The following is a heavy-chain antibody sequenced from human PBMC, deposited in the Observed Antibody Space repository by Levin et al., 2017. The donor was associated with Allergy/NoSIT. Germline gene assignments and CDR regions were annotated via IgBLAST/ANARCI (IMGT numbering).Heavy chain of an antibody. Sequence: GGSLRLSCAASGFTFRNYAMTWVRQAPGKGLEWVSAISGNSDTTYYADSVKGRFTMSRDNSENTLYLHMYSLRAEDTAVYYCAKGPHDRGYWYFDLWGRGTLVTVSS. J-gene: IGHJ2*01. CDR2: ISGNSDTT. CDR3: AKGPHDRGYWYFDL. D-gene: IGHD3-16*01. CDR1: GFTFRNYA. V-gene: IGHV3-23*01.